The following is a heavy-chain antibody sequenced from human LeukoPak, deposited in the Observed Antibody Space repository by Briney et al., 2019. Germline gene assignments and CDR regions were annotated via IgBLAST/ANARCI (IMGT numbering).Heavy chain of an antibody. CDR3: ARDRAVANIGQLSPFHY. V-gene: IGHV3-48*04. CDR2: ITNTGNSI. J-gene: IGHJ4*02. Sequence: PGESLRLSCAASGFTFSSHGMHWVRQAPGKGLEWLSFITNTGNSIYYADSVRGRFTISRDDAKNSLYLQINSLRAEDTAVYYCARDRAVANIGQLSPFHYCGQGTLVTVSS. CDR1: GFTFSSHG. D-gene: IGHD6-19*01.